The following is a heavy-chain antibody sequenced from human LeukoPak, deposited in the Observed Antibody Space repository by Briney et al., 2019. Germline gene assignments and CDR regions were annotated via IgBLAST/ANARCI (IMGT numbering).Heavy chain of an antibody. J-gene: IGHJ4*02. CDR3: AKLEENGSGSFDY. D-gene: IGHD3-10*01. V-gene: IGHV3-21*01. CDR1: GFTFSSYS. Sequence: GGSLRLSCAASGFTFSSYSMNWVRQAPGKGLEWVSSITSGGTYIYYADSVKGRFTISRDNAKNSLYLKMNSLRAEDTAVYYCAKLEENGSGSFDYWGQGTLVTVSS. CDR2: ITSGGTYI.